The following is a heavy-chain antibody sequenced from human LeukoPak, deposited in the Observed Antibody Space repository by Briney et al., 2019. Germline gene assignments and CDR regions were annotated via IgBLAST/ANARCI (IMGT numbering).Heavy chain of an antibody. D-gene: IGHD2-15*01. CDR1: GGTFSSYA. V-gene: IGHV1-69*05. Sequence: SVKVPCRASGGTFSSYAISWVRQAPGQGLEWMGRIIPIFGAPNYAQKFQGRVTITTDESTRTAYMELSSLRSEDTAVYYCAREGSFLGYCSGGRCSNWFDPWGQGTLVTVSS. CDR2: IIPIFGAP. J-gene: IGHJ5*02. CDR3: AREGSFLGYCSGGRCSNWFDP.